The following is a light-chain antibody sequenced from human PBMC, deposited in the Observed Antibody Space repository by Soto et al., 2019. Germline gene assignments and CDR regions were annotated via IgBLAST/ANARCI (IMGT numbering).Light chain of an antibody. CDR1: QSVSSY. CDR3: QRYNNAPRT. J-gene: IGKJ1*01. Sequence: EIVLTQSPATLSLSPGEVVTLSCRASQSVSSYLAWYQQKPGQAPRLLIYDAFNRATGIPDRFSGSGSGTDFTLTISSLEPEDFATYYCQRYNNAPRTFGQGTKVEIK. V-gene: IGKV3-11*01. CDR2: DAF.